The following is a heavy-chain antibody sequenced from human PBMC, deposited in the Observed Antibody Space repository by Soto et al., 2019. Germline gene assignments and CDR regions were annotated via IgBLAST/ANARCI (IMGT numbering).Heavy chain of an antibody. V-gene: IGHV3-53*04. J-gene: IGHJ6*02. CDR2: LHSGGDT. CDR3: ARDGPYYYASRMDG. CDR1: GIPVSSNY. Sequence: EVQLVESGGGLVQPGGSLSLSCVASGIPVSSNYMTWVRQAPGKGLEWVSVLHSGGDTYYANSVKGRFTISRHDSTNTMFLQMNSLTAEDTAVYYCARDGPYYYASRMDGWGQGTTVTVSS. D-gene: IGHD3-10*01.